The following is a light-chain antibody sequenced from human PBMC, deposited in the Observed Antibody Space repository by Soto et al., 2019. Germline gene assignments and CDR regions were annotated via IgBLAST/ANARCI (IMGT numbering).Light chain of an antibody. CDR2: DVS. CDR1: SSDVGGYNY. CDR3: SSYTSSSTRV. J-gene: IGLJ2*01. V-gene: IGLV2-14*01. Sequence: QSALTQPASVSGSPGQSITISCTGTSSDVGGYNYVSWYQQHPGKAPKLMIYDVSNRPSGVSNRFSGSKSGNTASQTISGLQADDEADYYCSSYTSSSTRVFGGGTKLTVL.